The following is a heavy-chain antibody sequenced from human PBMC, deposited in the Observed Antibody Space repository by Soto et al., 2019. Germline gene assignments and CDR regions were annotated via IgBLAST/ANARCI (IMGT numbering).Heavy chain of an antibody. CDR2: IIPILGIA. J-gene: IGHJ3*02. CDR3: ARGTDSSGYYYGAFDI. CDR1: GGTFSSYT. V-gene: IGHV1-69*02. Sequence: SVKVSCKASGGTFSSYTISWVRQAPGQGLEWMGRIIPILGIANYAQKFQGRVTITADKSTSTAYMELSSLRSDDTAVYYCARGTDSSGYYYGAFDIWGQGTMVTVSS. D-gene: IGHD3-22*01.